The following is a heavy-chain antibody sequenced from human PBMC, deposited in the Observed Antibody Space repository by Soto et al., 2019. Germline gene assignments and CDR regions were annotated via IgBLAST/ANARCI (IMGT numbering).Heavy chain of an antibody. CDR2: ISYSGSA. D-gene: IGHD3-22*01. J-gene: IGHJ4*02. CDR3: ARESLNFYDNSGFYV. CDR1: GGSISSGDYY. V-gene: IGHV4-30-4*01. Sequence: SETLSLTCTVSGGSISSGDYYWSWIRHPPGEGLEWIGYISYSGSAYYNPSLKSRVTISVDTSKSQFSLELSSVTAADTAVYYCARESLNFYDNSGFYVWGQGTLVTVSS.